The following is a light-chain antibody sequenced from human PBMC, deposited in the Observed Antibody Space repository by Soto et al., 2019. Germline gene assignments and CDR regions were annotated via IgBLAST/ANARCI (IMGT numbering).Light chain of an antibody. Sequence: QSVLTQPPSASATPGQRVTISCSGSDSNIGSKYVYWYQQLPGTAPKLLMYRNNQRPSGVPDRFSGSKSGTSASLAINGLRAEDEADYYGAAWDSSLGGAAFGGGTKLTVL. CDR2: RNN. J-gene: IGLJ2*01. CDR3: AAWDSSLGGAA. CDR1: DSNIGSKY. V-gene: IGLV1-47*01.